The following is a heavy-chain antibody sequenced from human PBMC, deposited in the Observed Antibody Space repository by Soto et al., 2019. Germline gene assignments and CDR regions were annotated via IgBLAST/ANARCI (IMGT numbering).Heavy chain of an antibody. D-gene: IGHD5-18*01. CDR2: ISGSDGWT. Sequence: VQLLESGGGLVRPGGSLRLSCAASGFTFSSYAMSWVRQAPGKGLEWVSTISGSDGWTYSTDSVKGRFTISRDNSRNTAYLQMNSLRVEDTAVYYCAKGVSQYTPLALFDYWGRGTLVTVSS. CDR1: GFTFSSYA. V-gene: IGHV3-23*01. CDR3: AKGVSQYTPLALFDY. J-gene: IGHJ4*02.